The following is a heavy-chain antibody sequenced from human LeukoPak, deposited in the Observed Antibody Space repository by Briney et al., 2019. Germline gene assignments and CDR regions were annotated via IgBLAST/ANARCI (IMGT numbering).Heavy chain of an antibody. D-gene: IGHD3-16*01. V-gene: IGHV4-61*01. Sequence: SETLSLTCTVSGDSISSAFYYWSWIRQPPGKGLEWIGNIHYSGSTKYNPSLKSRVTISVDTSKNQFSLRVTSLTAADTAVYYCARLGALHDAFDVWGQGTLVTVSS. CDR1: GDSISSAFYY. CDR2: IHYSGST. CDR3: ARLGALHDAFDV. J-gene: IGHJ3*01.